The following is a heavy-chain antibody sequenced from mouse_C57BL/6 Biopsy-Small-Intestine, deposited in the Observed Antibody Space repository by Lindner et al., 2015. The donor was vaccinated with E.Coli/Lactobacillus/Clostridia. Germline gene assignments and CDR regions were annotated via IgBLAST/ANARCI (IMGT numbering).Heavy chain of an antibody. Sequence: VQLQESGPELVKPGTSVKMSCKASGYTFSDYNMHWVKQSLGKSLEWIGYINPNNGGTSYNQKFKGKATLIVNKSSSTAYMELRSLTSEDSAVYYCARWSLDGSSPFAYWGQGTLVTVSA. CDR2: INPNNGGT. V-gene: IGHV1-22*01. J-gene: IGHJ3*01. D-gene: IGHD1-1*01. CDR1: GYTFSDYN. CDR3: ARWSLDGSSPFAY.